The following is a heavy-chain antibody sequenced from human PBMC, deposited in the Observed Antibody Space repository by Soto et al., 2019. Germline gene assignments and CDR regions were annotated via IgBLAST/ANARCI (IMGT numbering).Heavy chain of an antibody. J-gene: IGHJ6*02. D-gene: IGHD6-19*01. V-gene: IGHV4-34*01. CDR1: VGSLSGYY. CDR2: INHSGSA. CDR3: ARDQWLVLPYYYGMDV. Sequence: PAETLCLTCVVYVGSLSGYYWSWIRQPPGKGLEWIGEINHSGSANYNPSLKSRVTISVGTSKNQFSLKLSSVTAADTAVYYCARDQWLVLPYYYGMDVWGQGTTVTVSS.